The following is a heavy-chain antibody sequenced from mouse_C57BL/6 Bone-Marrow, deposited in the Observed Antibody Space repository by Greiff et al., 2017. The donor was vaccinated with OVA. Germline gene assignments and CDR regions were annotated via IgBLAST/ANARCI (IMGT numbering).Heavy chain of an antibody. D-gene: IGHD1-1*01. CDR3: TTPLYYFGSSYY. CDR2: IDPENGDT. Sequence: EVQLQQSVAELVRPGASVKLSCTASGFNIKNTYMHWVKQRPEQGLEWIGRIDPENGDTEYASKFQGKATITADTSSNTAYLQLSSLTSEDTAVYYCTTPLYYFGSSYYWGQGTTLTVSS. J-gene: IGHJ2*01. V-gene: IGHV14-4*01. CDR1: GFNIKNTY.